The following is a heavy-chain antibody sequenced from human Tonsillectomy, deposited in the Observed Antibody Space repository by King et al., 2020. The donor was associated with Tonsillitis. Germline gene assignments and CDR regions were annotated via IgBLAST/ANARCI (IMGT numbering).Heavy chain of an antibody. CDR3: GGFSLDR. CDR2: IKEDGSLK. CDR1: GFTFSDYW. J-gene: IGHJ5*02. V-gene: IGHV3-7*03. D-gene: IGHD3-3*01. Sequence: VQLVESGGGLVQPGGSLRLSCAASGFTFSDYWVDCFRQAPGKGMEWVANIKEDGSLKYYVDSVKGRFTISRDNARNPVYLQMNSLRDDDTAVYYCGGFSLDRWGQGVLVTVSS.